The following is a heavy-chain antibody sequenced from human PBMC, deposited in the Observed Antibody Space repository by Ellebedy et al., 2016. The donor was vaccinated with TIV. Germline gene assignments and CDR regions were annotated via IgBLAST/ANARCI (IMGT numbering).Heavy chain of an antibody. J-gene: IGHJ6*02. CDR1: GYTFTSYY. D-gene: IGHD3-10*01. Sequence: AASVKVSCKASGYTFTSYYMHWVRQAPGQGLEWMGIINPSGGSTSYAQKFQGRVTMTRDTSTSTVYMELSSLRSEDTAVYYCARDPPRLLWFGELLYSYGMDVWGQGTTVTVSS. CDR3: ARDPPRLLWFGELLYSYGMDV. CDR2: INPSGGST. V-gene: IGHV1-46*01.